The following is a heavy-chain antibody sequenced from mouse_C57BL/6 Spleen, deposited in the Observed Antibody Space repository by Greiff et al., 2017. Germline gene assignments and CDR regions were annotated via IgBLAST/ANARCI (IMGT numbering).Heavy chain of an antibody. CDR2: IDPEDGET. D-gene: IGHD2-1*01. CDR3: AYGNYVYYYAMNY. CDR1: GFNIKGYY. J-gene: IGHJ4*01. Sequence: VQLQQPGAELVKPGASVKLSCTASGFNIKGYYMHWVKQRPEQGLEWIGRIDPEDGETKYDPKFQGKATMTADTSSNTAYLQLSSLTSEDTAVYDCAYGNYVYYYAMNYWGKGTSVTVSS. V-gene: IGHV14-2*01.